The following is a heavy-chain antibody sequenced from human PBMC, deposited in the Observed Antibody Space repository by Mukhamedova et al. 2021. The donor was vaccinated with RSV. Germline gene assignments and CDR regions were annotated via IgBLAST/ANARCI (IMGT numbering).Heavy chain of an antibody. D-gene: IGHD3-9*01. J-gene: IGHJ2*01. CDR3: ATAPSDILTGYYPWHFDL. Sequence: VRQAPGRGLEWVSSITSRSTYIYYADSVKGRFTISRDNAKNSLSLQMNSLRVEDTAVYYCATAPSDILTGYYPWHFDLWGRGTLV. CDR2: ITSRSTYI. V-gene: IGHV3-21*01.